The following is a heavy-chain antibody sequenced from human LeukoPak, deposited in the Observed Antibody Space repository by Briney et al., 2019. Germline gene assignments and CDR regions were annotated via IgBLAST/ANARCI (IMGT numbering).Heavy chain of an antibody. V-gene: IGHV1-69*13. CDR3: ARDHSTPDGSYAGYYFDY. Sequence: SVKVSCKASGGTFSSYAISWVRQAPGQGLEWMGGIIPIFGTANYAQKFQGRVTITADESTSIAYMELSSLRSEDTAVYYCARDHSTPDGSYAGYYFDYWGQGTLVTVSS. J-gene: IGHJ4*02. CDR1: GGTFSSYA. D-gene: IGHD2-2*01. CDR2: IIPIFGTA.